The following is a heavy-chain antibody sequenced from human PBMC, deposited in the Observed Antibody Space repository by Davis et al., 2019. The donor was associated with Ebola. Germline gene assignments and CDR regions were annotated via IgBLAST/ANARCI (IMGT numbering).Heavy chain of an antibody. V-gene: IGHV3-30-3*01. CDR2: ISYDGSNK. J-gene: IGHJ6*04. CDR1: GFTFSDYY. CDR3: ARDDRYQSLYYYYGMDV. D-gene: IGHD3-16*02. Sequence: GGSLRLSCAASGFTFSDYYMSWIRQAPGKGLEWVAVISYDGSNKYYADSVKGRFTISRDNSKNTLYLQMNSLRAEDTAVYYCARDDRYQSLYYYYGMDVWGKGTTVTVSS.